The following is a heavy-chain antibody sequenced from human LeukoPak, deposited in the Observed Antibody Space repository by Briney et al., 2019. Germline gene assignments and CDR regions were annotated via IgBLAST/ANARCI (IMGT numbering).Heavy chain of an antibody. Sequence: ASVKVSCKASGYTFTSYDINWVRQATGQGLEWMGWMNPNSGNTGYAQKFQGRVTITRNTSISTAYMELSRLRSDDTAVYYCARDYDILTGNWFDPWGQGTLVTVSS. CDR2: MNPNSGNT. CDR1: GYTFTSYD. V-gene: IGHV1-8*03. CDR3: ARDYDILTGNWFDP. J-gene: IGHJ5*02. D-gene: IGHD3-9*01.